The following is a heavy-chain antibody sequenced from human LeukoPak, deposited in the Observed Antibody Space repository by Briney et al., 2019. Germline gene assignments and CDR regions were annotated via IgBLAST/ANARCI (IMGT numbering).Heavy chain of an antibody. CDR2: IIPIFGTA. Sequence: SVKVSCKASGGTFSSYAISWVRQAPGQGLEWMGGIIPIFGTANYAQKFQGRVAITADESTSTAYMELSSLRSEDTAVYYCARDATNFWSGYSYYYYMDVWGKGTTVTVSS. J-gene: IGHJ6*03. V-gene: IGHV1-69*01. CDR1: GGTFSSYA. CDR3: ARDATNFWSGYSYYYYMDV. D-gene: IGHD3-3*01.